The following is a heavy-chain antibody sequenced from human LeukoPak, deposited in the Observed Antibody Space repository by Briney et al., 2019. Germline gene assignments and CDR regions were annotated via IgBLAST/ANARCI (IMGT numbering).Heavy chain of an antibody. D-gene: IGHD3-22*01. J-gene: IGHJ1*01. CDR3: ARFDYDRSGEDANAEYFQH. Sequence: GGSLRLSCAASGFTFSDSYMTWIRQAPGKGLEWVSYISSTAYTIFYADSVKGRFTISRDNAKNSLYLQMNSLRAGDTAIYYCARFDYDRSGEDANAEYFQHWGQGTLVTVSS. V-gene: IGHV3-11*04. CDR1: GFTFSDSY. CDR2: ISSTAYTI.